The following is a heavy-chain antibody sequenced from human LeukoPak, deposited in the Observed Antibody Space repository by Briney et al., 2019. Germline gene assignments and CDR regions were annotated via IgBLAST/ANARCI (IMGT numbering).Heavy chain of an antibody. V-gene: IGHV3-21*01. D-gene: IGHD6-25*01. Sequence: GGSLRLSCAASGFTFSSYSMNWVRQAPGKGLEWVSSISSSSSYIYYADSVKGRFTISRDNAKNSLYLQMNSLRAEDTAVYYCARAKYSSDEDYYYYYMDVWGKGTTVTVSS. CDR1: GFTFSSYS. J-gene: IGHJ6*03. CDR3: ARAKYSSDEDYYYYYMDV. CDR2: ISSSSSYI.